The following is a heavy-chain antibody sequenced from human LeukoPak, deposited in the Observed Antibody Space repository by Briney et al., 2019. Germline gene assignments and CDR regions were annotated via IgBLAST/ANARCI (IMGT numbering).Heavy chain of an antibody. J-gene: IGHJ5*02. V-gene: IGHV3-21*01. CDR2: ISTGSRYI. Sequence: GGTLRLSCAASGFRLSDYDMNWVRQAPGKGLEWVSSISTGSRYIYYAYSVKGRFTISRDDAKNSLYLQMDYLRAEDTAVYYCARADCSGSTCYLRRSWFDPWGQGTLVTVSS. CDR1: GFRLSDYD. CDR3: ARADCSGSTCYLRRSWFDP. D-gene: IGHD2-2*01.